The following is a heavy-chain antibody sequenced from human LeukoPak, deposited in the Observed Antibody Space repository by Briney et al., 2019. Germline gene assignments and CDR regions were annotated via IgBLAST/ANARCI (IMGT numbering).Heavy chain of an antibody. V-gene: IGHV3-30*18. CDR2: ISYDGGTK. Sequence: GRSLRLSCAASGFTFSSHGMQWVRQAPGKGLEWVAVISYDGGTKYYADSVKGRFTISRDNSKSTLFLQMNSLRAEDTAVYYCAKESGIRSYGAYFPHWGQGTLVTVS. J-gene: IGHJ1*01. CDR3: AKESGIRSYGAYFPH. D-gene: IGHD4-17*01. CDR1: GFTFSSHG.